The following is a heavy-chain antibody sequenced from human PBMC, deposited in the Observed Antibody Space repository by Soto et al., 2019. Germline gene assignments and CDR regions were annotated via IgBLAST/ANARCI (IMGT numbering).Heavy chain of an antibody. CDR3: EGDILLLPTSRNIYDMDV. CDR2: TSNDVREK. Sequence: QVQLVESGGGVVQPGSSLRLSCAASGFTFSGYGMHWVRQAPGKGLEWVAVTSNDVREKYYPDSVKGRFAISRDNPQNTLYLQINSLRAEDTAVYYCEGDILLLPTSRNIYDMDVWGQGTTVIVSS. D-gene: IGHD2-15*01. J-gene: IGHJ6*02. CDR1: GFTFSGYG. V-gene: IGHV3-30*03.